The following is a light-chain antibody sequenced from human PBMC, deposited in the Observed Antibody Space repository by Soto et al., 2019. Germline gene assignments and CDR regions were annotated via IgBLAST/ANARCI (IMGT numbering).Light chain of an antibody. CDR3: QQYYSTLLT. Sequence: DIVMTQSLDSLAVSLGERATINCKSIHSVLYSSNNKNYLAWYQQKPGQPPKLLIYWASTRESGAPDRFSGSGSGTDFTLTISTLQAEDVAVYYCQQYYSTLLTFGQGNDWRL. J-gene: IGKJ5*01. CDR1: HSVLYSSNNKNY. V-gene: IGKV4-1*01. CDR2: WAS.